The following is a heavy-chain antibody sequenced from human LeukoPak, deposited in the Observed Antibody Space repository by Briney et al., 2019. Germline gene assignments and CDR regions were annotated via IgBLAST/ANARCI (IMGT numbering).Heavy chain of an antibody. J-gene: IGHJ3*02. CDR1: GFTFSNYA. V-gene: IGHV3-30*01. CDR2: IWFDATKG. CDR3: ARFKVGTNTTQKNAFDI. Sequence: GGSLRLSCAASGFTFSNYAMHCVRQAPGKGLEWAAVIWFDATKGYFGKSVKGRFTISRDNSKATLYLQMHRLRIEDTALYFCARFKVGTNTTQKNAFDIWGRGTVVAVSS. D-gene: IGHD1-1*01.